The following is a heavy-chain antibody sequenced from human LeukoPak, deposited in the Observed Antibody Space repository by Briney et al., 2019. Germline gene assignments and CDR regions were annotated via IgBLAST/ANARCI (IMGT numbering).Heavy chain of an antibody. CDR3: ARDRAVGVPADGHEFDY. J-gene: IGHJ4*02. V-gene: IGHV3-11*05. CDR1: GFAFSAHY. Sequence: GGSLRLSCAASGFAFSAHYMSWIRPAAGKGLEWNSYIRGTSTYTDYADSAKGRLTVSRDNAMNSVYLQMNSLRDEDTAVYYCARDRAVGVPADGHEFDYWGQGTLVTVSS. CDR2: IRGTSTYT. D-gene: IGHD2-2*01.